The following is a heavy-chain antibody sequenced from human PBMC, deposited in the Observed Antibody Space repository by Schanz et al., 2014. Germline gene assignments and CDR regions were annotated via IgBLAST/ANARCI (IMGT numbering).Heavy chain of an antibody. CDR3: AKDGGCSSTNCHDFVVPELPFES. D-gene: IGHD2-2*01. CDR1: GFTFSGYA. J-gene: IGHJ4*02. Sequence: EVQLVESGGGLVQPGGSLRLSCAASGFTFSGYAMSWVRQAPGKGLEWVSSISGGGGSTRYGDSLRGRFYISRDNSKKPPYLQMSRLGGEETAVYYCAKDGGCSSTNCHDFVVPELPFESWGQGTLVTVSS. CDR2: ISGGGGST. V-gene: IGHV3-23*04.